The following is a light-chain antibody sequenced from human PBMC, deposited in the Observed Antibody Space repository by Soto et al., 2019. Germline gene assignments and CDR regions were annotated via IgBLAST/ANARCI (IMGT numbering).Light chain of an antibody. CDR1: QSVSSSY. V-gene: IGKV3-20*01. CDR2: GAS. J-gene: IGKJ5*01. Sequence: EIVLTQSPGTLSLSPGERATVSCRASQSVSSSYLAWYQHEPGQAPMLLISGASNRAAGIPDRFSGSGSGTDFTLTISRLEPEDFAVYYCQQYGSSLSITFGQGTRLEIK. CDR3: QQYGSSLSIT.